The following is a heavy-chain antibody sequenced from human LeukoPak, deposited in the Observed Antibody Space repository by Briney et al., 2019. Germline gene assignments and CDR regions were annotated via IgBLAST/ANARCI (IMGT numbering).Heavy chain of an antibody. CDR2: INHSGST. Sequence: PSETLSLTCAVYGGSLSHYYWSWIRQPPGKGLEWIGEINHSGSTNYNPSLKSRVTISVDMPKNQFSLELTSVTAADTAVYYCARGPASGSNFAWFDPWGQGTLVTVSS. D-gene: IGHD3-10*01. CDR3: ARGPASGSNFAWFDP. CDR1: GGSLSHYY. V-gene: IGHV4-34*01. J-gene: IGHJ5*02.